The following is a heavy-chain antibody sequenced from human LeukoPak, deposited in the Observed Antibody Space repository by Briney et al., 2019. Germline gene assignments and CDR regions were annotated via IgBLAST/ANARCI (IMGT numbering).Heavy chain of an antibody. CDR3: AKAFPRVSTGNYFDY. D-gene: IGHD5/OR15-5a*01. V-gene: IGHV3-23*01. CDR1: GFTFSSYA. Sequence: GGSVRLSCAASGFTFSSYAMSWVRQAPGQGLEWVSAISGSGGSTYYADSVKGRSTISRDNSKNTLYLQMNSLRAEDTAVYYCAKAFPRVSTGNYFDYWGQGTLVTVSS. CDR2: ISGSGGST. J-gene: IGHJ4*02.